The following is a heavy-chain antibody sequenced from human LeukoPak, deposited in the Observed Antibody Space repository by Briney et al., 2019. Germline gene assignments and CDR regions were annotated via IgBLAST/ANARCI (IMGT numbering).Heavy chain of an antibody. D-gene: IGHD1-26*01. CDR2: IYYSGST. CDR3: TRGLDSGSYLTYYYYYYMDV. Sequence: SETLSLTCTVSGGSISSYYWSWIRQPPGKGLEWIGYIYYSGSTNYNPSLKSRVTISVDTSKNQFSLKLSSVTAADTAVYYCTRGLDSGSYLTYYYYYYMDVWGKGTTVTVSS. CDR1: GGSISSYY. J-gene: IGHJ6*03. V-gene: IGHV4-59*01.